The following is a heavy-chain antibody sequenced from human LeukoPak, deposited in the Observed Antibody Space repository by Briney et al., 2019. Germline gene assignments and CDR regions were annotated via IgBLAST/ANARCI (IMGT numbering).Heavy chain of an antibody. V-gene: IGHV3-30*18. J-gene: IGHJ6*02. D-gene: IGHD6-13*01. Sequence: GRSLRLSCAASGFTFSSYGMHWVRQAPGKGLEWVAVISYDGSNKYYADSVKGRFTISRDNSKNTLYLQMNSLRAEDTAVYYCAKDLGIAVMDVWGQGTTVTVSS. CDR1: GFTFSSYG. CDR3: AKDLGIAVMDV. CDR2: ISYDGSNK.